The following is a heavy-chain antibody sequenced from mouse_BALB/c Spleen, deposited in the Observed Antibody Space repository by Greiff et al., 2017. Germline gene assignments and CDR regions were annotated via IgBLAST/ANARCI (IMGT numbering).Heavy chain of an antibody. J-gene: IGHJ4*01. Sequence: VQLQQSGAELAKPGASVKMSCKASGYTFTSYWMHWVKQRPGQGLEWIGYINPSTGYTEYNQKFKDKATLTADKSSSTAYMQLSSLRSEDSAVYYCARRTTDYYAMDYWGQGTSVTVSS. D-gene: IGHD2-12*01. CDR2: INPSTGYT. CDR1: GYTFTSYW. V-gene: IGHV1-7*01. CDR3: ARRTTDYYAMDY.